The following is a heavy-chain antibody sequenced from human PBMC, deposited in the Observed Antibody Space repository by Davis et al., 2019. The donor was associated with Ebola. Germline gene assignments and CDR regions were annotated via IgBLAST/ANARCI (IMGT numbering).Heavy chain of an antibody. Sequence: MPSETLSLTCTVSGGSISSYYWSWIRQPPGKGLEWIGYIYYSGSTNYNPSLKSRVTISVDTSKNQFSLKLSSVTAADTAVYYCARQGGIWFGRDYFDYWGQGTLVTVSS. J-gene: IGHJ4*02. CDR2: IYYSGST. V-gene: IGHV4-59*08. CDR3: ARQGGIWFGRDYFDY. D-gene: IGHD3-10*01. CDR1: GGSISSYY.